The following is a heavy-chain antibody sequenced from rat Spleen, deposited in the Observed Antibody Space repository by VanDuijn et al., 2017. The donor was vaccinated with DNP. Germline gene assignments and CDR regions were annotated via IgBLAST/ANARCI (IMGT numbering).Heavy chain of an antibody. CDR2: ISTTGTKT. D-gene: IGHD1-11*01. CDR1: GFTFSSFP. Sequence: EVQLVESGGGLVQPGGSMKLSCTASGFTFSSFPMAWVRQTPTKGLEWVAIISTTGTKTDYRDSVKGRFTVSRDNAKSTLYLQMDSLRSEDTATYYCTTFEGRNAWGQGTSVTVSS. V-gene: IGHV5-46*01. J-gene: IGHJ4*01. CDR3: TTFEGRNA.